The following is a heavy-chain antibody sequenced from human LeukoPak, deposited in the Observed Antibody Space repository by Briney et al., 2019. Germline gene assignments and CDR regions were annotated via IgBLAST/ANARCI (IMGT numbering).Heavy chain of an antibody. J-gene: IGHJ3*02. Sequence: PGGSLRLSCAASGFTVRSNYMSWVRQAPGKGLEWVSVIYSGGSTYYADSVKGRFTISRHNSKNTLYLQMNSLRAEDTAVYYCATEYCGGDCFDAFDIWGQGTMVTVSS. CDR1: GFTVRSNY. CDR2: IYSGGST. CDR3: ATEYCGGDCFDAFDI. V-gene: IGHV3-53*04. D-gene: IGHD2-21*02.